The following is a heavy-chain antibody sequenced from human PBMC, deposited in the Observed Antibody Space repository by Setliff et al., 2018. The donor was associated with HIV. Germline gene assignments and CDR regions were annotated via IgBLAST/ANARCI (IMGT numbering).Heavy chain of an antibody. CDR2: INTNTGNP. J-gene: IGHJ5*02. Sequence: ASVKVSCKASGYTFTTYAMNWVRQAPGQGPEWMGWINTNTGNPTYAQGFTGRFVFSLDTSVSTAYLQISSLKAEDTAVYYCARNYYYVWSLSFGGWFDPWGQGTLVTVSS. CDR3: ARNYYYVWSLSFGGWFDP. V-gene: IGHV7-4-1*02. D-gene: IGHD3-3*01. CDR1: GYTFTTYA.